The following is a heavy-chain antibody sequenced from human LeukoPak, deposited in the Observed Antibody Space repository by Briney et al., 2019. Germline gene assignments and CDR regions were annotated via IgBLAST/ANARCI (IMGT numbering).Heavy chain of an antibody. D-gene: IGHD1-1*01. Sequence: SETLSLTCTVSGGSISSGSYYWSWIRQPAGKGLEWIGRIYTSGSTNYNPSLKSRVTISVDTSKNQFSLKLSSVTAADTAVYYCASGTPLDYWGQGTLVIVSS. CDR1: GGSISSGSYY. J-gene: IGHJ4*02. V-gene: IGHV4-61*02. CDR3: ASGTPLDY. CDR2: IYTSGST.